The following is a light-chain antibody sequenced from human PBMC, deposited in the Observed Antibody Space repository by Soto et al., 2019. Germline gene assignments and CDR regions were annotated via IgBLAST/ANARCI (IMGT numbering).Light chain of an antibody. CDR1: NIEDKS. CDR2: YNS. J-gene: IGLJ2*01. Sequence: SYELTQPPSVSVAPGKTGRITCGGHNIEDKSVHWYQQKPGQAPVLVIYYNSDRPSRIFERFSGSNSGNTATLTISRVEAGDEAEYYCQVWDSSSDHVVFGGGTQLTVL. V-gene: IGLV3-21*04. CDR3: QVWDSSSDHVV.